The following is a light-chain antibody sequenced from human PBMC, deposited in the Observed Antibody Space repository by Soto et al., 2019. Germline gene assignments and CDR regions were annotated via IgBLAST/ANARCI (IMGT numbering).Light chain of an antibody. Sequence: EIVLIPSPATPSVTPEERATLSCRASQSVSSNLAWYQQKPGQAPRLLIYGASTRATGIPARFSGSGSGTEFTLTISSLQSEDFAVYYCQQYNNWRTFGQGTKV. J-gene: IGKJ1*01. CDR3: QQYNNWRT. V-gene: IGKV3-15*01. CDR1: QSVSSN. CDR2: GAS.